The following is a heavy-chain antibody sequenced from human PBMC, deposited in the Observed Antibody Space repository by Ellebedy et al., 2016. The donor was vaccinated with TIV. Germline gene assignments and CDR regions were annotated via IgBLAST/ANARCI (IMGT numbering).Heavy chain of an antibody. CDR3: ARHSNYDILTGVSESYWYFDV. J-gene: IGHJ2*01. CDR2: INYSGIT. Sequence: MPSETLSLTCNVSGCSISSSGYHWAWIRQPPGKGLEWIGSINYSGITYYTPSLKSRVIISVDTSKRQFSLKLSSVTAADTAVDYCARHSNYDILTGVSESYWYFDVWGRGTVVTASS. CDR1: GCSISSSGYH. D-gene: IGHD3-9*01. V-gene: IGHV4-39*01.